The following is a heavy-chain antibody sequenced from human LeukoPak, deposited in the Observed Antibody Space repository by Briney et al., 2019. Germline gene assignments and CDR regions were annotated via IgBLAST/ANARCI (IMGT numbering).Heavy chain of an antibody. Sequence: PSETLSLTCAVYGGSFSGYYWSWIRQPPGKGLEWIGEINHSGSTNYNPSLKSRVTISVDTSKNQFSLKLSSVTAADTAVYYCARLDSWGDYVGWFDPWGQGTLVTVSS. CDR1: GGSFSGYY. CDR2: INHSGST. CDR3: ARLDSWGDYVGWFDP. J-gene: IGHJ5*02. V-gene: IGHV4-34*01. D-gene: IGHD4-23*01.